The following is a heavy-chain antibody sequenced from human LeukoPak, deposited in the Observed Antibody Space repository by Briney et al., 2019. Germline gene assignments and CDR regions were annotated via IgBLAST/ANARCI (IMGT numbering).Heavy chain of an antibody. D-gene: IGHD3-22*01. CDR3: ARDYYYDSSGYYYR. CDR1: GYTFTGYY. J-gene: IGHJ4*02. V-gene: IGHV1-2*02. CDR2: INPNSGGT. Sequence: ASVKVSCKASGYTFTGYYMHWMRQAPGQGLEWMGWINPNSGGTNYAQKFQGRVTMTRDTSISTAYMELSRLRSDDTAVYYCARDYYYDSSGYYYRWGQGTLVTVSS.